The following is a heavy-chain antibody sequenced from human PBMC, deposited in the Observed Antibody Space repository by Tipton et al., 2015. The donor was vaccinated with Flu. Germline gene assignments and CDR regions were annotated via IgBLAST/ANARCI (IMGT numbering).Heavy chain of an antibody. D-gene: IGHD1-26*01. CDR3: AREGRNSGGLDY. J-gene: IGHJ4*02. Sequence: TLSLTCTVSGGSISSSSYHWGWIRQPPGMGLEWIGSVHYSGSTYQNPSLESRVTISVDTSKNQFSLKLSSVTAADTAVYFCAREGRNSGGLDYWGQGTLVIVSS. CDR2: VHYSGST. V-gene: IGHV4-39*07. CDR1: GGSISSSSYH.